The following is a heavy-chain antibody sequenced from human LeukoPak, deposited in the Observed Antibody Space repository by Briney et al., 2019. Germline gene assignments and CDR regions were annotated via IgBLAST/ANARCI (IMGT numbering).Heavy chain of an antibody. CDR2: IHWIGDST. CDR3: ARGPSGYHNT. J-gene: IGHJ4*02. Sequence: PGGSLRLSCAASGFMFSSYWMSWVRQAPGKGLEWVSGIHWIGDSTGYADSVKGRFTISRDNSKNTLYLQMNSLRAEDTAVYYCARGPSGYHNTGGQGTLVTVSS. D-gene: IGHD5-12*01. CDR1: GFMFSSYW. V-gene: IGHV3-20*04.